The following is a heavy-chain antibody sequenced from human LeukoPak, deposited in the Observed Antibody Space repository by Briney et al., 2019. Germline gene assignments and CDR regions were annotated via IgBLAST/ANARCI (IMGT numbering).Heavy chain of an antibody. J-gene: IGHJ4*02. CDR2: IYYSGIT. V-gene: IGHV4-59*08. CDR3: ARHDSDTPYYFDY. D-gene: IGHD5-18*01. Sequence: SETLSLTCTVSGGSISGYYWSWIRQPPGKGLEWVGYIYYSGITNYNPSLKSRLTISVDTSMDQFSLKLISVAAADTAVYFCARHDSDTPYYFDYWGQGTLVTVSS. CDR1: GGSISGYY.